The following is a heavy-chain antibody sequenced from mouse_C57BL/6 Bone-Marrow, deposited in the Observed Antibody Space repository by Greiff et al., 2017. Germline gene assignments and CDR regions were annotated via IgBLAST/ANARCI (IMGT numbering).Heavy chain of an antibody. CDR2: IDPSNSYT. J-gene: IGHJ2*01. Sequence: VQLQQPGAELVRPGTSVKLSFKASGYTFTSYWIHWVKQRPGQGLEWIGVIDPSNSYTNYNQKFKGKATFTVDTSSSTAYMQLSSLTSEDSAVYYCARAMSRSFFDYWGQGTTLTVSS. D-gene: IGHD1-1*01. CDR1: GYTFTSYW. CDR3: ARAMSRSFFDY. V-gene: IGHV1-59*01.